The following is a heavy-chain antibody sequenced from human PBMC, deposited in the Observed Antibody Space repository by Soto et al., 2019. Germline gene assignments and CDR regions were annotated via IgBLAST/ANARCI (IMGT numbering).Heavy chain of an antibody. Sequence: LGESLKISCKGSGYSFTSYWISWVRQMPGKGLEWMGRIDPSDSYTNYSPSFQGHVTISADKSISTAYLQWSSLKASDTAMYYCARNYDDYVHYYYGIDVWSQGTTVTVSS. CDR1: GYSFTSYW. J-gene: IGHJ6*02. CDR3: ARNYDDYVHYYYGIDV. D-gene: IGHD4-17*01. V-gene: IGHV5-10-1*01. CDR2: IDPSDSYT.